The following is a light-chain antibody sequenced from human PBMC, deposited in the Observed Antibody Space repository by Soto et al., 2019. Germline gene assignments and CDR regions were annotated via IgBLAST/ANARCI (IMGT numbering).Light chain of an antibody. CDR1: NSDVGGYRS. CDR2: DVR. J-gene: IGLJ1*01. Sequence: QSALTQPASVSGSPGQSITISCTGANSDVGGYRSVSWYQQNPGKAPKLIIYDVRNRPSGVSNRFSGSKSGNTASLTISGLQADDEADYYCTSYTVRGTLVFGTGAMVTVL. CDR3: TSYTVRGTLV. V-gene: IGLV2-14*01.